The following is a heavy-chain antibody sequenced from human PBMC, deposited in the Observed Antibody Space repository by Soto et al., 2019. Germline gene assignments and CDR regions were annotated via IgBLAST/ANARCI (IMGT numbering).Heavy chain of an antibody. CDR2: ISGTGYTT. D-gene: IGHD3-22*01. J-gene: IGHJ3*02. CDR3: AKEGHYDASGLDALDI. Sequence: EMQLLESGGNLVQPGGSLRLSCAASGFTFRFAMSWVRQAPGKGLEWGSSISGTGYTTYYADSVKGRFTISRDNSNNTLYLQMRSLRAEDTALYYCAKEGHYDASGLDALDIWGQGTMVTVFS. CDR1: GFTFRFA. V-gene: IGHV3-23*01.